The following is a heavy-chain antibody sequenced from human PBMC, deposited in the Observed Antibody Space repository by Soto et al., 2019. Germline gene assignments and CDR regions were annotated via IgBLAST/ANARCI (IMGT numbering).Heavy chain of an antibody. J-gene: IGHJ3*02. CDR1: GFTFSSYA. D-gene: IGHD3-10*01. CDR2: ISGSGGST. CDR3: AKDRGASDAFDI. Sequence: EVQLLESGGGLVQPGGTLRLSCAASGFTFSSYAMSWVRQAPGKGLEWVSAISGSGGSTYYADSVKGRFTISRDNSKNTLYLQMNSLRAEDTAVYYCAKDRGASDAFDIWGQGTMVTVSS. V-gene: IGHV3-23*01.